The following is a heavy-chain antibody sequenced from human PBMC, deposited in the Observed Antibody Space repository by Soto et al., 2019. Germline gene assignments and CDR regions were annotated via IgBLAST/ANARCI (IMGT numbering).Heavy chain of an antibody. J-gene: IGHJ6*02. D-gene: IGHD6-19*01. CDR2: IWYDGSNK. CDR3: ARDDIPGRAVAIYGMDV. V-gene: IGHV3-33*08. CDR1: GFTFSNYG. Sequence: GGSLRLSCAASGFTFSNYGMHWVRQAPGKGLEWVAVIWYDGSNKYYADSVKGRFTISRDNSKNTLYLQMNSLRAEDTAVYYCARDDIPGRAVAIYGMDVWGQGTTVTVSS.